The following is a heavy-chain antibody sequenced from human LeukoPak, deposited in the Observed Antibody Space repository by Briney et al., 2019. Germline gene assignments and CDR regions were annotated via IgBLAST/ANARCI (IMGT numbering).Heavy chain of an antibody. CDR2: IYYSGST. J-gene: IGHJ3*02. CDR3: ASLWPYQLSAFDI. D-gene: IGHD2-2*01. V-gene: IGHV4-59*12. Sequence: SETLSLTCTVSGGSISSYYWSWIRQPPGKGLEWIGYIYYSGSTSYNPSLKSRVTISVDTSKNQFSLKLSSVTAADTAVYYCASLWPYQLSAFDIWGQGTMVTVSS. CDR1: GGSISSYY.